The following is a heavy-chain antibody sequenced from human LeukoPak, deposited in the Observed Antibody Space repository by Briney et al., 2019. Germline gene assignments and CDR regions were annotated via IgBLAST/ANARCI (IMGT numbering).Heavy chain of an antibody. Sequence: SETLSLTCTVSGGSITSYYWSWIRQPPGKGLEWIGYIYYSGGTNYNPSLKSRVTISVDTSKNQFSLKLSSVTAADTAVYYCARERLSGTGHFDYWGQGILVTVSS. CDR3: ARERLSGTGHFDY. J-gene: IGHJ4*02. V-gene: IGHV4-59*01. CDR1: GGSITSYY. CDR2: IYYSGGT. D-gene: IGHD1-1*01.